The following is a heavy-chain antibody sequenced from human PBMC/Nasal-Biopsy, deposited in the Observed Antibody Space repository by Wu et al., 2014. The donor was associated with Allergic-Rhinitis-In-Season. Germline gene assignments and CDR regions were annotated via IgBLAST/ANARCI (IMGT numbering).Heavy chain of an antibody. Sequence: LRLSCAASGFTFSSYAMHWVRQAPGKGLEWVAVISYDGSNKYYADSVKGRFTISRDNSKNTLYLQMNSLRAEDTAVYYCAKADMYLTGYYNNFDYWGQGTLVTVSS. D-gene: IGHD3-9*01. CDR3: AKADMYLTGYYNNFDY. V-gene: IGHV3-30*04. CDR1: GFTFSSYA. J-gene: IGHJ4*02. CDR2: ISYDGSNK.